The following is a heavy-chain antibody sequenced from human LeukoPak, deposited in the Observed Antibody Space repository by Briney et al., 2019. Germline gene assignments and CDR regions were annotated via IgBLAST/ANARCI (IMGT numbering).Heavy chain of an antibody. CDR3: ANLDIVVVPAAIPYGMDV. J-gene: IGHJ6*02. D-gene: IGHD2-2*01. CDR1: GFTFSSYE. Sequence: GGSLRLSCAASGFTFSSYEMNWVRQAPGKGLEWVSYISSSGSTIYYADSVKGRFTISRDNAKNSLYLQMNSLRAEDTAVYYCANLDIVVVPAAIPYGMDVWGQGTTVTVFS. V-gene: IGHV3-48*03. CDR2: ISSSGSTI.